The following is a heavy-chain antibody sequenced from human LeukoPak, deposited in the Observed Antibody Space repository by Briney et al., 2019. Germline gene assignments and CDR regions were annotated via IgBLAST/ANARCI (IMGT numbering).Heavy chain of an antibody. CDR2: IAYDGNDK. J-gene: IGHJ4*02. Sequence: GRSLRLSCEASGFTFSIRGMHWVRQAPGKGPEWVAVIAYDGNDKFYAESVKGRFTISRDNSKNTVHLQMNSLRPADTAVYYCAKSRDGDAPPFDYWGQGTVVTVSS. D-gene: IGHD4-17*01. CDR1: GFTFSIRG. V-gene: IGHV3-30*18. CDR3: AKSRDGDAPPFDY.